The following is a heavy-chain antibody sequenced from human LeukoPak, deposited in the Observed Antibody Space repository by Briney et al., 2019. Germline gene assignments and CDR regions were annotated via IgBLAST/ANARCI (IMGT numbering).Heavy chain of an antibody. D-gene: IGHD3-3*01. CDR1: GFTFSSYS. V-gene: IGHV3-21*04. Sequence: GGSLRLSCAASGFTFSSYSMNWVRQAPGKGLEWVSSISSSSSYIYYADSVKGRFTISRDNAKNSLYLQMNSLRAVDTALYYCAKAHYDFWSDNWFDPWGQGTLVTVSS. J-gene: IGHJ5*02. CDR2: ISSSSSYI. CDR3: AKAHYDFWSDNWFDP.